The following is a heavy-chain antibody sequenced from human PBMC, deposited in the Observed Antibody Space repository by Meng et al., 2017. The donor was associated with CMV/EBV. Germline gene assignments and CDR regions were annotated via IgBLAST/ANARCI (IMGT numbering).Heavy chain of an antibody. D-gene: IGHD1-7*01. Sequence: GESLKISCAASGFTFSSYSMNWVRQAPGKGLEWVSYISSSSSYIYYADSVKGRFTISRDNAKNSMYLQMNSLRAEDTAVYYCAKALRGTRDLNDYWGQGTLVTVSS. J-gene: IGHJ4*02. CDR1: GFTFSSYS. CDR2: ISSSSSYI. CDR3: AKALRGTRDLNDY. V-gene: IGHV3-21*04.